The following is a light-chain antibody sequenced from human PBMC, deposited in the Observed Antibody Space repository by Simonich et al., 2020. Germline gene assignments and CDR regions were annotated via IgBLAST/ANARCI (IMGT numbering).Light chain of an antibody. CDR2: DAS. CDR1: QGISSA. V-gene: IGKV1-13*02. CDR3: QQYYSTPPT. Sequence: AIQLTQSPSSLSASVGARVTITCRASQGISSALAWYQQKPGKDPKLLIYDASSLESGVPSRFSGSGAGTDFTLTISSLQAEDVAVYYCQQYYSTPPTFGQGTRLEIK. J-gene: IGKJ5*01.